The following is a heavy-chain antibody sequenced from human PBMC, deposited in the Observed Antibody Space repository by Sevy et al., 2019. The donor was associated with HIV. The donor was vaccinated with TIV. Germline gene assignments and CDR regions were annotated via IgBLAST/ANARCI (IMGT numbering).Heavy chain of an antibody. D-gene: IGHD6-13*01. CDR1: GFTFSNYW. CDR3: ARSVRAAGTFDP. CDR2: IKQDGSEK. V-gene: IGHV3-7*01. Sequence: GSLRLSCAASGFTFSNYWMSWVRQAPGKGLEWVASIKQDGSEKYYVDSVKGRFTISRDNANNSLFVQMNSLRAEDTAMYFCARSVRAAGTFDPWGQGTLVTVSS. J-gene: IGHJ5*02.